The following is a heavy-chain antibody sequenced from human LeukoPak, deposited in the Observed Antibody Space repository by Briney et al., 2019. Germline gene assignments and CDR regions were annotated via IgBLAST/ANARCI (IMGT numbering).Heavy chain of an antibody. CDR1: GGSVSSSGYY. Sequence: PSETLSLTCTVSGGSVSSSGYYWGWIRQPPGKGLEWIGTIHYNGGTYYNPSLKGRVTISIDTSKNRFSLQLSSVAAADTAVYYCARAEWLEPTRYWGQGTLVTVSS. J-gene: IGHJ4*02. V-gene: IGHV4-39*01. CDR3: ARAEWLEPTRY. D-gene: IGHD1-1*01. CDR2: IHYNGGT.